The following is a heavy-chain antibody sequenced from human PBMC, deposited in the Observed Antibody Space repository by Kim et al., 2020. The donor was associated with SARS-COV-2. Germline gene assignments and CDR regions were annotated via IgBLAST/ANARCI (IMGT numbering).Heavy chain of an antibody. Sequence: YPDSVKGRLTISRDNSKNTLYLQMSSLRAEDTAVYYCVKDLPSGFGEDDYWGQGTLVTVSS. CDR3: VKDLPSGFGEDDY. J-gene: IGHJ4*02. D-gene: IGHD3-10*01. V-gene: IGHV3-64D*06.